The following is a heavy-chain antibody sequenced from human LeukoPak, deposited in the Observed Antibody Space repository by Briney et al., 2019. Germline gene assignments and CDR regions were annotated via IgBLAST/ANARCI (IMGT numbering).Heavy chain of an antibody. Sequence: GGSLRLSCAASGFTFSSYAMSWVRQSTGKGLEWVSSTSGDGGATYYSNSVKGRFTISRDNSRNTLYLQMNSLRAEDTAVYYCAKDRPNYYGSNGHYYRRDGDYWGQGTQVTVSS. CDR2: TSGDGGAT. CDR3: AKDRPNYYGSNGHYYRRDGDY. J-gene: IGHJ4*02. V-gene: IGHV3-23*01. D-gene: IGHD3-22*01. CDR1: GFTFSSYA.